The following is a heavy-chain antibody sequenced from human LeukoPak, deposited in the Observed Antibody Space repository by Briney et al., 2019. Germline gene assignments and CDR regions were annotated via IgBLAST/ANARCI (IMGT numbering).Heavy chain of an antibody. D-gene: IGHD3-22*01. CDR1: GFTFSSYA. CDR3: ANDWRTQWLLRYAAFDY. V-gene: IGHV3-23*01. J-gene: IGHJ4*02. CDR2: ISGSGGTT. Sequence: TGGSLRLSCAASGFTFSSYAMSWVRQAPGKGLEWVSVISGSGGTTDYADSVKGRFTVSRDNSKSTLYLQMNSLRAEDTAVYFCANDWRTQWLLRYAAFDYWGQGTLVTVSS.